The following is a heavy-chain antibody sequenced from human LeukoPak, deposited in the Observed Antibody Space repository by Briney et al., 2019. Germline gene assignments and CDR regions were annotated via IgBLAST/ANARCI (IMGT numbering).Heavy chain of an antibody. CDR2: IIPIFGTA. Sequence: GASVKVSCKASGGTFSSYAISWVRQAPGQGLEWMGGIIPIFGTANYAQKFQGRVTITADESTSTAYMELSSLRSEDTAVYYCASKGLDYYGSGSYYPYYYYYMDVWGKGTTVTISS. CDR1: GGTFSSYA. V-gene: IGHV1-69*13. J-gene: IGHJ6*03. D-gene: IGHD3-10*01. CDR3: ASKGLDYYGSGSYYPYYYYYMDV.